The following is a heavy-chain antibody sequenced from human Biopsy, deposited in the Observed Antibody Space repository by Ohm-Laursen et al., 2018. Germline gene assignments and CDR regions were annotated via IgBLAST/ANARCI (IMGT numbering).Heavy chain of an antibody. D-gene: IGHD6-19*01. J-gene: IGHJ4*02. CDR2: INPSGGST. CDR3: ARAVAGTGGVFDS. CDR1: GYIFTSYY. Sequence: ASVTASCKTSGYIFTSYYIHWVRQAPGQGLEWMASINPSGGSTTYAQRFQGRLIMTRDTSTSSTYMELSSLRSEDTAIYFCARAVAGTGGVFDSWGQGTLVTVSS. V-gene: IGHV1-46*01.